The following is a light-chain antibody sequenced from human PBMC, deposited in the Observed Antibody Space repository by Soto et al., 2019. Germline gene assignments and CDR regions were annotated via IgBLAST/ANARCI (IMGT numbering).Light chain of an antibody. CDR2: GAS. CDR3: QQYGRSPPFT. V-gene: IGKV3-20*01. J-gene: IGKJ2*01. CDR1: QSVSSTY. Sequence: EIVLTQSPGTLSLSPGERATLSCRASQSVSSTYIAWYQQKPGQAPRVLIYGASSRATGIPDRFSGSGSGTDFTLTISRLEPEDFAVYFCQQYGRSPPFTFCQGTKVEIK.